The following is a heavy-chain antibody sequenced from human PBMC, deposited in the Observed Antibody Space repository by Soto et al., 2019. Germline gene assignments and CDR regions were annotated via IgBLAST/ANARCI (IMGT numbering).Heavy chain of an antibody. V-gene: IGHV3-23*01. CDR3: ARRSSGWYFDY. D-gene: IGHD6-19*01. CDR1: GFTFSSYA. J-gene: IGHJ4*02. CDR2: ISGSGDST. Sequence: EVQLLESGGGLGQPGGSLRLSCAASGFTFSSYAMSWVRQAPGKGLEWVSAISGSGDSTYYADSVKGRFTISRDNSKNTLYLQMNSLRAEDTAVYYCARRSSGWYFDYWGQGTLVTVSS.